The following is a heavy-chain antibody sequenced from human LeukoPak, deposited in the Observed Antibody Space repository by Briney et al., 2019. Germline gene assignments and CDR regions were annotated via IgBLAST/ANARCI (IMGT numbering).Heavy chain of an antibody. CDR2: IKQDGREK. CDR1: GFTSSSYW. CDR3: ARDPKVRGVTYYFDY. D-gene: IGHD3-10*01. J-gene: IGHJ4*02. Sequence: GGSLRLSCAASGFTSSSYWMSWVRQAPGKRLEWVANIKQDGREKYYVDSVKGRFTISRDKAKNSLYLQMNSLRAEDTAVYYCARDPKVRGVTYYFDYWGQGTLVTVSS. V-gene: IGHV3-7*01.